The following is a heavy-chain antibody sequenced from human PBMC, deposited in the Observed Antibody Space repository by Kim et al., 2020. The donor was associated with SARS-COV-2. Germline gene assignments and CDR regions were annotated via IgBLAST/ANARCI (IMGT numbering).Heavy chain of an antibody. CDR3: AKDSTLFDYGGNSGGWFDP. V-gene: IGHV3-30*18. D-gene: IGHD4-17*01. J-gene: IGHJ5*02. CDR2: ISYDGSNK. Sequence: GGSLRLSCAASGFTFSSYGMHWVRQAPGKGLEWVAVISYDGSNKYYADSVKGRFTISRDNSKNTLYLQMNSLRAEDTAVYYCAKDSTLFDYGGNSGGWFDPWGQGTLVTVSS. CDR1: GFTFSSYG.